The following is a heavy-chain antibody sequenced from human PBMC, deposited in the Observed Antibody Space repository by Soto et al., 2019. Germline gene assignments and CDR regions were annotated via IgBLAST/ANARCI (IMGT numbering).Heavy chain of an antibody. CDR1: GGSISSSDW. CDR3: ARWCSGGGVDY. Sequence: QVQLQESGPGLVKPSGTLSLTCAVSGGSISSSDWWSWVRQSPGKGLEWIGEIHHRGSTNYNPSLKSRGTISVDKSKNQFSLKLNSVTAADTALCYWARWCSGGGVDYWGQGTLVTVSS. CDR2: IHHRGST. D-gene: IGHD2-15*01. V-gene: IGHV4-4*02. J-gene: IGHJ4*02.